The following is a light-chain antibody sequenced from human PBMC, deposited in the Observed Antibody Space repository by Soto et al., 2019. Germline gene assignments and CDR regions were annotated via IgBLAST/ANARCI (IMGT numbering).Light chain of an antibody. J-gene: IGLJ2*01. Sequence: QSVLTQPASLSGSPGQSITISCTGTTTDIGSHNDVSWYQQHPGKAPRITIFGAYKRPSGVSNRFSGSKSGNTASLTISGLQAEDEAHYHCCSYAAGTRLVFGGGTKVTVL. CDR1: TTDIGSHND. CDR3: CSYAAGTRLV. CDR2: GAY. V-gene: IGLV2-23*01.